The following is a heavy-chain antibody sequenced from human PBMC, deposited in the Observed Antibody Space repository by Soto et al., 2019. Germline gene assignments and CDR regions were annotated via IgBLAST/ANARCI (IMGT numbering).Heavy chain of an antibody. CDR2: IILVFGTA. D-gene: IGHD3-22*01. Sequence: QVQLVQSGAEVKKPGSSVKVSCKASGATLNTFINYGITWVRQAPGQGLEWMGGIILVFGTANYAQKFQGRVTMRAEESRRSAYMEVNCVRAEDTDVYYSARRAATRIVVVMYDALEIWGQGTMVTVSS. CDR3: ARRAATRIVVVMYDALEI. V-gene: IGHV1-69*12. J-gene: IGHJ3*02. CDR1: GATLNTFINYG.